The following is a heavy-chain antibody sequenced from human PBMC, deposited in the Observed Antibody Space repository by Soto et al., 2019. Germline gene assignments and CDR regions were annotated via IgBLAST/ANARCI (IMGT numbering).Heavy chain of an antibody. J-gene: IGHJ6*02. CDR1: GGTFSSYA. Sequence: ASVKVSCKASGGTFSSYAISWVRQAPGQGLEWMGGIIPIFGTANYAQKFQGRVTITTDTSTSTVYMELSRLRSDDTAVYYCAREAIVAGATTGMDVWGQGTTVTVSS. CDR2: IIPIFGTA. V-gene: IGHV1-69*05. D-gene: IGHD1-26*01. CDR3: AREAIVAGATTGMDV.